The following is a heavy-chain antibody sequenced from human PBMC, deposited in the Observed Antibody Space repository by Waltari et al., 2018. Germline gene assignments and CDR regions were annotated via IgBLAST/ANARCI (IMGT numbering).Heavy chain of an antibody. V-gene: IGHV1-18*01. Sequence: QVQLVQSGAEVKKPGASVKVSCKASGYPFSPYGISWVRPAPGKGLEWMGWITTYNGNTNYAQKFQGRVTLTTDTSTSTAYMEVRSLRSDDTAVYYCARMQMTTVVFFAFDIWGQGTMVTVSS. CDR1: GYPFSPYG. CDR2: ITTYNGNT. D-gene: IGHD4-17*01. CDR3: ARMQMTTVVFFAFDI. J-gene: IGHJ3*02.